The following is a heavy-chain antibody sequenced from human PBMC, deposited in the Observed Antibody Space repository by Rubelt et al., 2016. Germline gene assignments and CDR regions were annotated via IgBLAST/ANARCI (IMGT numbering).Heavy chain of an antibody. V-gene: IGHV3-23*04. CDR1: GFTFNSYA. D-gene: IGHD2-15*01. CDR2: ISGSGATT. J-gene: IGHJ4*02. CDR3: AKGTVRTATPSEFDY. Sequence: EVQLVEAGGGLVQPGGSLRLSCAASGFTFNSYAMSWVRQAPGKGLEWVSGISGSGATTYYADSVKGRFTISRDNSKNTLYLQMNSLRVEDTAVYYWAKGTVRTATPSEFDYWGQGTLVTVSS.